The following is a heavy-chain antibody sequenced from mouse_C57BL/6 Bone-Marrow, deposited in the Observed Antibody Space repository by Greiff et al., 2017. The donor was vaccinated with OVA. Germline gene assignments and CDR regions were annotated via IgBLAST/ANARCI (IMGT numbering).Heavy chain of an antibody. Sequence: QVQLQQSGPELVKPGASVKISCKASGYAFSSSWMNWVKQRPGKGLEWIGRIYPGDGDTNYNGKFKGKATLTADKSSSTAYMQLSSLTSEDSAVYFCARAGVWDGYSAYWGQGTLVTVSA. CDR3: ARAGVWDGYSAY. J-gene: IGHJ3*01. V-gene: IGHV1-82*01. CDR1: GYAFSSSW. CDR2: IYPGDGDT. D-gene: IGHD2-3*01.